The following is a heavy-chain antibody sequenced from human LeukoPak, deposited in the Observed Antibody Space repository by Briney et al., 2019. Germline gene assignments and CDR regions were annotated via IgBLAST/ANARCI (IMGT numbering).Heavy chain of an antibody. CDR2: IIPIFGTA. CDR1: GGTFSSYA. D-gene: IGHD4-17*01. Sequence: GSSVKVSCKASGGTFSSYAISWVRQAPGQGLEWMGGIIPIFGTANYAQKFQGRVTITTDESTSTAYMELSSLRSEDTAVYYCASVATVTTGYDAFDIWGQGTMVTVSS. V-gene: IGHV1-69*05. CDR3: ASVATVTTGYDAFDI. J-gene: IGHJ3*02.